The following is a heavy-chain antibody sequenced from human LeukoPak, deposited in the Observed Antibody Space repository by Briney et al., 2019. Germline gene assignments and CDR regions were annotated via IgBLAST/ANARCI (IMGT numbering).Heavy chain of an antibody. Sequence: SVKVSCKASGGTFSSYAISWVRQAPGQGLEWMGGIIPIFGTANYAQKFQGRVTITTDESTSTAYMELSSLRSEDTAVYYCARGLYYDSSSNWFDPWGQGTLVTVSS. J-gene: IGHJ5*02. V-gene: IGHV1-69*05. D-gene: IGHD3-22*01. CDR3: ARGLYYDSSSNWFDP. CDR2: IIPIFGTA. CDR1: GGTFSSYA.